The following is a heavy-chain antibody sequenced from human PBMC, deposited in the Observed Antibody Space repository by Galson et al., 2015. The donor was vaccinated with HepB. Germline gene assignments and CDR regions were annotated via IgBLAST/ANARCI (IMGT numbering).Heavy chain of an antibody. CDR3: ALSTTVPYSDYFDY. V-gene: IGHV3-30*03. J-gene: IGHJ4*02. CDR2: ISYDGSNK. D-gene: IGHD1-1*01. CDR1: GFTFSSYG. Sequence: SLRLSCAASGFTFSSYGMHWVRQAPGKGLEWVAVISYDGSNKYYADSVKGRFTISRDNSKNTLYLQMNSLRAEDTAVYYCALSTTVPYSDYFDYWGQGTLVTVSS.